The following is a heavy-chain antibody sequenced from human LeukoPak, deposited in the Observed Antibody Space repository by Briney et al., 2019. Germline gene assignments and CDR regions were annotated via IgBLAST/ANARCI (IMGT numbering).Heavy chain of an antibody. CDR1: GGTFSTYR. Sequence: SVKDSCKAYGGTFSTYRICWVRQAPGQGVEWMGRVIPIFGTAHYAQKFQSRVTITADVATSTAYMEVSSLRSEDTAVYYCATDAPSETALASAFDIWGQGTMVTVSP. CDR3: ATDAPSETALASAFDI. V-gene: IGHV1-69*13. D-gene: IGHD5-18*01. CDR2: VIPIFGTA. J-gene: IGHJ3*02.